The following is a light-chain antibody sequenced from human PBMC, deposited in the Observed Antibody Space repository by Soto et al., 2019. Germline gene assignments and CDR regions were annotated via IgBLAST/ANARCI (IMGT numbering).Light chain of an antibody. CDR3: QQYDNLPLT. CDR2: DAS. Sequence: DIQMTQSPSSLSASVGDRVTITCQASQDISNYLNWYQQKPGKAPKLLIYDASNLETGVPSRFSGSRSGTDFTFTISSLQPEDIATYYCQQYDNLPLTVGGETKVEIK. CDR1: QDISNY. J-gene: IGKJ4*01. V-gene: IGKV1-33*01.